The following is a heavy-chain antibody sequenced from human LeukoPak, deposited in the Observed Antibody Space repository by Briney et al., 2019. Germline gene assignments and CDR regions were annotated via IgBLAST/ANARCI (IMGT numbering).Heavy chain of an antibody. CDR3: ASGHTADLYCSGGSCYGY. Sequence: GASVNVSCKASGYTFTSYDIKWVRQATGQGHEWMGWMNPNSGNTGYAQKFQGRVTITADKSTSTAYMELSSLRSEDTAVYYCASGHTADLYCSGGSCYGYWGQGTLVTVSS. V-gene: IGHV1-8*03. CDR2: MNPNSGNT. CDR1: GYTFTSYD. D-gene: IGHD2-15*01. J-gene: IGHJ4*02.